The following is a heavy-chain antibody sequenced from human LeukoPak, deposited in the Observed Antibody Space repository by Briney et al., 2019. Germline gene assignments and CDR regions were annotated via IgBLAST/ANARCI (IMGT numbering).Heavy chain of an antibody. CDR3: RSAYGDYVYGDR. D-gene: IGHD4-17*01. V-gene: IGHV4-4*02. Sequence: SETLSLTCTVSGVSITSEIWWSWVRQPPGKGLEWIGEIHHGGTTAFKPSLKSRVSMSVDTSKNHFSLRLSSVTAADTAVYFCRSAYGDYVYGDRWGQGTLVTVSS. CDR1: GVSITSEIW. J-gene: IGHJ5*02. CDR2: IHHGGTT.